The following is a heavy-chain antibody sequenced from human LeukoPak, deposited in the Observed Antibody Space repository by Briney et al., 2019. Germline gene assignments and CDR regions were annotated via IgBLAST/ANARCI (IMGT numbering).Heavy chain of an antibody. D-gene: IGHD2-15*01. CDR2: INSDGSST. CDR3: ARAAYCSGGSCYSRPGYYYMDV. V-gene: IGHV3-74*01. CDR1: GFTFSSYW. Sequence: GGSLRLSCAASGFTFSSYWMHWVRQAPGKGLVWVSRINSDGSSTSYADSVKGRFTISRDNAKNTLYLQMNSLRAEDTAVYYCARAAYCSGGSCYSRPGYYYMDVWGKGTTVTVSS. J-gene: IGHJ6*03.